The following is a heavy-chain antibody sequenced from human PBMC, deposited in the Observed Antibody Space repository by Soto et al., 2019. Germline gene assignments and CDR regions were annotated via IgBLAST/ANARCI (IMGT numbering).Heavy chain of an antibody. V-gene: IGHV1-18*04. CDR2: ISGHNGNT. Sequence: ASVKVSCKASGYSFTSYGISWVRQAPGQGPEWMGWISGHNGNTNHPQSLQGRVTMTTDTSRNTAYMELRSLRSDDTAVYYCARHRFNYYDDTVYYYFDYWGQATLVTVSS. CDR3: ARHRFNYYDDTVYYYFDY. CDR1: GYSFTSYG. D-gene: IGHD3-22*01. J-gene: IGHJ4*02.